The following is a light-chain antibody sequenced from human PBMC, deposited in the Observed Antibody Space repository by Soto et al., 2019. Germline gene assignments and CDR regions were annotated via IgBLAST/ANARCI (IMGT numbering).Light chain of an antibody. CDR1: QDITRW. V-gene: IGKV1-12*01. Sequence: DMQMTQSPSSVSGSVGDRVTITCRSSQDITRWLAWYQQKPGKAPKLLIYGASSLQSGVPSRFSGSGSETDLTLTISSLQPEDSATYYCQQANSFPLTFGGGTKVDIK. CDR3: QQANSFPLT. J-gene: IGKJ4*01. CDR2: GAS.